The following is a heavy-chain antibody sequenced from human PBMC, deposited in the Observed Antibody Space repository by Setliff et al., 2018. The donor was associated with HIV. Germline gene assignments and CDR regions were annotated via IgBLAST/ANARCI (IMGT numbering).Heavy chain of an antibody. CDR1: GGSISTSNYY. CDR3: ASGPIAAAGTRAPLDY. D-gene: IGHD6-13*01. CDR2: VDYTGST. V-gene: IGHV4-39*07. Sequence: SETLSLTCTVSGGSISTSNYYWGWVRQPPGKGLEWVGNVDYTGSTYYNPSLKSRVTISVDTSKNQFSLKLSSVTAADTAVYYCASGPIAAAGTRAPLDYWGQGTLVTVSS. J-gene: IGHJ4*02.